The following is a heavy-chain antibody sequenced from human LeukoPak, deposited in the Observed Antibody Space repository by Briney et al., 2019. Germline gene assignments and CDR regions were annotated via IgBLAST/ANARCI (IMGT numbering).Heavy chain of an antibody. J-gene: IGHJ4*02. CDR1: GFTFSSYW. CDR3: VRGAGSYGDWDY. D-gene: IGHD1-26*01. CDR2: INSDGSST. Sequence: GGSLRLSCAASGFTFSSYWMHWVRQPPGKGLVWVSRINSDGSSTSYADSVKGRFTTSRDNAKNTLYLQVTSLRAEDTAVYYCVRGAGSYGDWDYWGQGTLVTVSS. V-gene: IGHV3-74*01.